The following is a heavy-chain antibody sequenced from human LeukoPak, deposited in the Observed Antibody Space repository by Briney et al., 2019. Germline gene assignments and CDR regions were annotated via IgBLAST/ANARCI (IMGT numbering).Heavy chain of an antibody. Sequence: GESLKISCKGSGYSFTTFWIAWVRQMPGKGLEWMGIIYPGDSDTRYSPSFQGQVTISADKSISTAYLQWSSLKASDTAMYYCARPVVAGIFDAFDIWGQGTMVTVSS. D-gene: IGHD2-2*01. CDR2: IYPGDSDT. CDR1: GYSFTTFW. CDR3: ARPVVAGIFDAFDI. V-gene: IGHV5-51*01. J-gene: IGHJ3*02.